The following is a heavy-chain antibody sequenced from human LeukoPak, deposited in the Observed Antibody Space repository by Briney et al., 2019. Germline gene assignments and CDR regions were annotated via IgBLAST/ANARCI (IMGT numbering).Heavy chain of an antibody. J-gene: IGHJ4*02. V-gene: IGHV3-23*01. Sequence: GGGVPLSCVGCLLTFRHYAISWVRQPPARGGEGVSVVSGNGGSTYYAHSLKGRFTSSSDNSKNTLYLQVNSLRAEDTGGYYCAKGPMVRGVIPGPDYWGQGTLVSVSS. CDR3: AKGPMVRGVIPGPDY. CDR1: LLTFRHYA. CDR2: VSGNGGST. D-gene: IGHD3-10*01.